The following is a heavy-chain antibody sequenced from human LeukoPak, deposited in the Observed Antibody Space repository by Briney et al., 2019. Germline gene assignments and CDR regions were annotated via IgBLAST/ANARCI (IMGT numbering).Heavy chain of an antibody. V-gene: IGHV3-30-3*01. J-gene: IGHJ4*02. CDR2: ISYDGSNK. D-gene: IGHD6-13*01. CDR3: ARLEQQLVQFYFDY. CDR1: GVTFSSYA. Sequence: GGSLRLSCAASGVTFSSYAMHWVRQAPGKGLEWVAVISYDGSNKYYADSVKGRFTISRDNSKNTLYLQMNSLRAEDTAVYYCARLEQQLVQFYFDYWGQGTLVTVSS.